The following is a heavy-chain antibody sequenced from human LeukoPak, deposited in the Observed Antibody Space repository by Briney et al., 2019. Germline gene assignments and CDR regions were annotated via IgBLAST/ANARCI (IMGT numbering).Heavy chain of an antibody. D-gene: IGHD6-19*01. CDR2: INHSGST. Sequence: SETLSLTCAVYGGSFSGYYWSWIRQPPGKGLEWIGEINHSGSTNYNPSLKSRVTISVDTSKNQFSLKLSSVTAADTAVYYCARSEQWLPKGYYFDYWGQGTLVTVSS. J-gene: IGHJ4*02. V-gene: IGHV4-34*01. CDR3: ARSEQWLPKGYYFDY. CDR1: GGSFSGYY.